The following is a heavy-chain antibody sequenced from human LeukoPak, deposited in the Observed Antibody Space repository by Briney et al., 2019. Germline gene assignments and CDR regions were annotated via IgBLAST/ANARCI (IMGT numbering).Heavy chain of an antibody. Sequence: SVKVSCKASGGTFSSYTISWVRQAPGQGLEWMGRIIPILGIANYAQKFQGRATITADKSTSTAYMELSSLRSEDTAVYYCASFYYDSSGYLDYWGQGTLVTVSS. V-gene: IGHV1-69*02. D-gene: IGHD3-22*01. CDR3: ASFYYDSSGYLDY. CDR2: IIPILGIA. CDR1: GGTFSSYT. J-gene: IGHJ4*02.